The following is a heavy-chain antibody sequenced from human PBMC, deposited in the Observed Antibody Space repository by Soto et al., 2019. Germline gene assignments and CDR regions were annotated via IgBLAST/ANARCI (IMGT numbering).Heavy chain of an antibody. Sequence: GSLRLSCAASGFTFSSYGMHWVRQAPGKGLEWVAVIWYDGSNKYYADSVKGRFTISRDNSKNTLYLQMNSLRAEDTAVYYCARDRGYYGSGSYYKVYYYYYMDVWGKGTTVTVSS. CDR2: IWYDGSNK. D-gene: IGHD3-10*01. CDR1: GFTFSSYG. V-gene: IGHV3-33*01. J-gene: IGHJ6*03. CDR3: ARDRGYYGSGSYYKVYYYYYMDV.